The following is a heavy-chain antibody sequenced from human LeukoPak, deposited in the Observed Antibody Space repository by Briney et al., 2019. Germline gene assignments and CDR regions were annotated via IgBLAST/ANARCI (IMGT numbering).Heavy chain of an antibody. Sequence: PSETLSLTCTVSGGSISSSSYYWGWIRQPPGKGLEWIGSIYYSGSTYCNPSLKSRVTISVDTSKNQFSLKLSSVTAADTAVYYCARRGIGFDYWGQGTLVTVSS. CDR3: ARRGIGFDY. CDR1: GGSISSSSYY. J-gene: IGHJ4*02. CDR2: IYYSGST. D-gene: IGHD2-21*01. V-gene: IGHV4-39*01.